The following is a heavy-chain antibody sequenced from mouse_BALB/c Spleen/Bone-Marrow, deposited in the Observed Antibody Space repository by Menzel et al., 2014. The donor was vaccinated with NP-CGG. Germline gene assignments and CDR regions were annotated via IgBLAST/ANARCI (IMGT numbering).Heavy chain of an antibody. J-gene: IGHJ2*01. CDR3: ARDYYGSSFDY. D-gene: IGHD1-1*01. CDR2: INSKGGST. CDR1: GFTFSSYG. V-gene: IGHV5-6-3*01. Sequence: EVMLVESGGGLVQPGGSLKLSCAASGFTFSSYGMSWVRQTPDKRLELVATINSKGGSTYYPDSVKGRFTISRDNAKNTLYLQMSSLKSEDTAMYYCARDYYGSSFDYWGQGTTLTVSS.